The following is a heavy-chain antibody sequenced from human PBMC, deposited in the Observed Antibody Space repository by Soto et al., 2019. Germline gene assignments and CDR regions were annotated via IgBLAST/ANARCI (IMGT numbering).Heavy chain of an antibody. J-gene: IGHJ5*02. CDR3: AREGSPGYYDSSGSNWFDP. Sequence: PSETLSLTCTVSGGSISSYYWSWIRQPPGKGLEWIGYIYYSGSTNYNPSLKSRVTISVDTSKNQFSLKLSSVTAADTAVYCCAREGSPGYYDSSGSNWFDPWGQGTLVTVSS. CDR1: GGSISSYY. D-gene: IGHD3-22*01. V-gene: IGHV4-59*01. CDR2: IYYSGST.